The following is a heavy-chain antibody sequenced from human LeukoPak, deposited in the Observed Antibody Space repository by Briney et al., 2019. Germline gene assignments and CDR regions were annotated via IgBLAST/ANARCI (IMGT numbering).Heavy chain of an antibody. CDR3: AREEFFRACGGGYCFWVPAFDI. CDR2: IKEDGSEK. V-gene: IGHV3-7*01. Sequence: GGSLRLSCAASGFTFSSYWMTWVRQAPGKGLEWVANIKEDGSEKNDVDSVKGRFTISRDNAKNSLYLQMNSLRAEDTAVYYCAREEFFRACGGGYCFWVPAFDIWGQGTMVTVFS. CDR1: GFTFSSYW. J-gene: IGHJ3*02. D-gene: IGHD2-21*02.